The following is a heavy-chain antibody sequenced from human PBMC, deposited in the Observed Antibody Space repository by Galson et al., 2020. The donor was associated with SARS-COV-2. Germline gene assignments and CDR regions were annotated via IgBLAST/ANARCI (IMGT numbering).Heavy chain of an antibody. D-gene: IGHD3-22*01. V-gene: IGHV4-39*01. J-gene: IGHJ3*02. CDR1: GGSISSSSYY. Sequence: SETLSLTCTVSGGSISSSSYYWAWIRQPPGKGLEWIGTIYYSGSTYYNPPLKSRVTISADTSKNQFSLKLSSVTAADTAVYYCARHQAVNYFASIVDAFDIWGQGTMVTVSS. CDR2: IYYSGST. CDR3: ARHQAVNYFASIVDAFDI.